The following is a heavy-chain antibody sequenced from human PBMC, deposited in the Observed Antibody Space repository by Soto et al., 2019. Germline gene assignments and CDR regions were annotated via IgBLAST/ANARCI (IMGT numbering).Heavy chain of an antibody. CDR3: ATRSPAFDF. CDR2: ISTSKGET. CDR1: GYTFTSYG. V-gene: IGHV1-18*01. J-gene: IGHJ4*02. Sequence: QVQMVQSGPEVKKPGASVKVSCKTSGYTFTSYGVAWVRQAPGQGLEWMGWISTSKGETTYAQKFQGRVTMTTDTSTSTAYIELRRLRSDDTAVYYCATRSPAFDFWGQGTLVTVSS.